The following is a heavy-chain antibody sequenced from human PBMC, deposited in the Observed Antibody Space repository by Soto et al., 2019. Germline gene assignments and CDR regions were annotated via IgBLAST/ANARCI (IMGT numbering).Heavy chain of an antibody. CDR2: IIPIFGTA. CDR3: ARARYCSSTSCYRPYYYYYYGMDV. D-gene: IGHD2-2*01. CDR1: GGTFSSYA. V-gene: IGHV1-69*13. Sequence: SVKVSCKASGGTFSSYAISWVRQAPGQGLEWMGGIIPIFGTANYAQKFQGRVTITADESTSTAYMELSSLRSEDTAVYYCARARYCSSTSCYRPYYYYYYGMDVWGQGTTVTVSS. J-gene: IGHJ6*02.